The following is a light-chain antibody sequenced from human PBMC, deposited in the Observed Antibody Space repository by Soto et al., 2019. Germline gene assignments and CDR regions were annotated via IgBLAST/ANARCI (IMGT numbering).Light chain of an antibody. CDR3: QQYNNFWT. J-gene: IGKJ1*01. CDR2: DAS. V-gene: IGKV3-15*01. Sequence: EVVMTQSPATLSVSPGERATLSCRASQSVRSNLAWYQQKPGQAPRLLIYDASTRATGIPARFSGSGSGTEFTLTISSLQSEDFAVYHCQQYNNFWTFDQGTKVEIK. CDR1: QSVRSN.